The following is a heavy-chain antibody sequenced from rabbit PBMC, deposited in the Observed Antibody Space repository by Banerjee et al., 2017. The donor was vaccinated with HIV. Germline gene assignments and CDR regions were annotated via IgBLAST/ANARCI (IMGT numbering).Heavy chain of an antibody. J-gene: IGHJ4*01. CDR3: ARRYIYGYATYAYGIFNL. V-gene: IGHV1S40*01. CDR1: GFSFSSSYC. D-gene: IGHD6-1*01. Sequence: QSLEESGGDLVKPGASLTLTCTASGFSFSSSYCMCWVRQAPGKGLEWIACIDAGSSGRTYYANWAKGRFTISKTSSTTVTLQMTSLTAADTATYFCARRYIYGYATYAYGIFNLWGQGTLVTVS. CDR2: IDAGSSGRT.